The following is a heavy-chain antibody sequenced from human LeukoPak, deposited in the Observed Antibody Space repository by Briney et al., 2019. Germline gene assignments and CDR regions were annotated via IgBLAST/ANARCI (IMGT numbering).Heavy chain of an antibody. V-gene: IGHV2-70*01. CDR2: IDWDDDK. CDR3: ARIQAYGGNSEGYYFNY. J-gene: IGHJ4*02. D-gene: IGHD4-23*01. CDR1: GFSLSTSGMC. Sequence: SGPTLVNPTQTLTVTCTFSGFSLSTSGMCVSWIRQPPGEALEWLALIDWDDDKFYSTSLKTRLTISKDTSKNQVVLTMTNMDPVDTATYYCARIQAYGGNSEGYYFNYWGQGTLVTVSS.